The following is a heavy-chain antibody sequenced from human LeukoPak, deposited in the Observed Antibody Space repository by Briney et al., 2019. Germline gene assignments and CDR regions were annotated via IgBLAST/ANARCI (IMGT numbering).Heavy chain of an antibody. D-gene: IGHD3-16*01. Sequence: GGSLRLSCAASGFTFSSYSMNWVRQAPGKGLEWVSSISSSSSYIYYADSVKGRSTISRDNAKNSLYLQMNSLRAEDTAVYYCARVKTYDYVWGSYGTKTYLDYWGQGTLVTVSS. V-gene: IGHV3-21*01. CDR2: ISSSSSYI. CDR1: GFTFSSYS. CDR3: ARVKTYDYVWGSYGTKTYLDY. J-gene: IGHJ4*02.